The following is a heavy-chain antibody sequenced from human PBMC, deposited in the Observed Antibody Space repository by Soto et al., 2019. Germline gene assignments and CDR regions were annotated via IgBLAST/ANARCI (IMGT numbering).Heavy chain of an antibody. CDR3: ALRKTGSYFDY. D-gene: IGHD1-26*01. CDR1: GFTFISYA. J-gene: IGHJ4*02. Sequence: WGSLRLSCAASGFTFISYAMIWGRQAPGKGLEWVSAIGASGAGTYYAEYVKGRFTISRDNSKNTLYLQMNSLRAEDTAVYYCALRKTGSYFDYWGQGTLVTVSS. CDR2: IGASGAGT. V-gene: IGHV3-23*01.